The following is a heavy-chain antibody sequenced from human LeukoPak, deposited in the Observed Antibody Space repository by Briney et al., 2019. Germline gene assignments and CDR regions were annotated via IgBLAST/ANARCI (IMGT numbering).Heavy chain of an antibody. V-gene: IGHV6-1*01. Sequence: SQTLSLTCAISGDSVSSNITAWNWVGQSPSRGLEWLGRTYYRSKWYNGYAISVKSRISINPDTSKNQLSLQLNSVTPEDTAVYYCARGTAAAGFAYWGQGALVTVSS. CDR2: TYYRSKWYN. J-gene: IGHJ4*02. CDR3: ARGTAAAGFAY. CDR1: GDSVSSNITA. D-gene: IGHD6-13*01.